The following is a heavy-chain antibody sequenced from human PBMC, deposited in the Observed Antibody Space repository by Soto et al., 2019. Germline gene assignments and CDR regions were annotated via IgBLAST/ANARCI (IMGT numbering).Heavy chain of an antibody. Sequence: QVQLVESGGGVVQPGRSLRLSCAASGFTFSSYAMHWVRQAPGKGLEWVAVISYDGSNKYYADSVKGRFIISRDNSKNTLYLQMNSLRAEDTAVYYCARDRRYYYDNSGPLDYWGQGTLVTVSS. V-gene: IGHV3-30-3*01. CDR3: ARDRRYYYDNSGPLDY. D-gene: IGHD3-22*01. CDR2: ISYDGSNK. J-gene: IGHJ4*02. CDR1: GFTFSSYA.